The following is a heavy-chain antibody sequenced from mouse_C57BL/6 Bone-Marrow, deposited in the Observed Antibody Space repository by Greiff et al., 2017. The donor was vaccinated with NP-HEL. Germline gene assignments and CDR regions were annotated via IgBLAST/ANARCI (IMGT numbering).Heavy chain of an antibody. D-gene: IGHD1-1*01. CDR2: ISDGGSYT. Sequence: EVQWVESGGGLVKPGGSLKLSCAASGFTFSSYAMSWVRQTPEKRLEWVATISDGGSYTYYPDNVKGRFTISRDNAKNNLYLQMSHLKSEDTAMYYCARGECYYGSSYYYWGQGTTLTVSS. CDR1: GFTFSSYA. CDR3: ARGECYYGSSYYY. V-gene: IGHV5-4*01. J-gene: IGHJ2*01.